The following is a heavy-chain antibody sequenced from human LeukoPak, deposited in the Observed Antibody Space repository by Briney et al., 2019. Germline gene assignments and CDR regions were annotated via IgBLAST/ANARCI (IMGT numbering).Heavy chain of an antibody. CDR3: AELGITMIGGV. CDR2: ISSSGSTI. J-gene: IGHJ6*04. D-gene: IGHD3-10*02. CDR1: GFSFDDYA. V-gene: IGHV3-48*03. Sequence: GGSLRLSCAVSGFSFDDYAMNWVRQAPGKGLEWVSYISSSGSTIYYADSVKGRFTISRDNAKNSLYLQMNSLRAEDTAVYYCAELGITMIGGVWGKGTTVTISS.